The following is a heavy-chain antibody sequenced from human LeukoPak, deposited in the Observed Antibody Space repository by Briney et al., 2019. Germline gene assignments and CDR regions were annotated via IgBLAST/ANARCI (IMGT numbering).Heavy chain of an antibody. Sequence: GGSLRLSCAASGFTFSTYAMSWVRQAPGKGLAWVSAFSGSGGSPFYADSVKGRFTISRDNSKNTLYLQMDSLRTEDTALYFCAKERGIYSGCDPLHYWGQGTLVTVSS. CDR3: AKERGIYSGCDPLHY. CDR2: FSGSGGSP. D-gene: IGHD5-12*01. V-gene: IGHV3-23*01. J-gene: IGHJ4*02. CDR1: GFTFSTYA.